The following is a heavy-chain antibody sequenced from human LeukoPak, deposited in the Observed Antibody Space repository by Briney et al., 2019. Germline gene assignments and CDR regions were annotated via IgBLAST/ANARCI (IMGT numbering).Heavy chain of an antibody. D-gene: IGHD6-6*01. CDR1: GFTFSSYG. CDR3: ARLDFEYSSSSDY. J-gene: IGHJ4*02. CDR2: ISSSSSYI. V-gene: IGHV3-21*01. Sequence: PGGTLRLSCAASGFTFSSYGMSWVRQAPGKGLEWVSSISSSSSYIYYADSVKGRFTISRDNAKNSLYLQMNSLRAEDTAVYYCARLDFEYSSSSDYWGQGTLVTVSS.